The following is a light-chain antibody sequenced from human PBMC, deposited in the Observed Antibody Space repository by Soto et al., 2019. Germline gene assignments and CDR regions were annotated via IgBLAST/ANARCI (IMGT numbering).Light chain of an antibody. CDR3: QQYNKWPPYT. V-gene: IGKV3-15*01. CDR2: GAS. CDR1: QSVSSN. J-gene: IGKJ2*01. Sequence: EIVMTQSPATLSVSPGERATLSCRASQSVSSNLAWYQQKPGQAPRLLIYGASTRATGIPARFSGSGSGTEFTLTISSLQSEYFAVYYCQQYNKWPPYTFGQGTKVEIK.